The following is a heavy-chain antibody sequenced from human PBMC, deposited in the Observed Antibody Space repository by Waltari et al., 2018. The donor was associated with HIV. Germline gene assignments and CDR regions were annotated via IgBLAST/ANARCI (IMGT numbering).Heavy chain of an antibody. V-gene: IGHV5-51*01. CDR2: FCRSQSNV. CDR1: GNIFNNYW. J-gene: IGHJ5*02. CDR3: ARLMGLGGRRDWANNWFDP. D-gene: IGHD3-10*01. Sequence: EVQLVQSGAEVKKPGESLKISCRGSGNIFNNYWIAWVRQTPGKGLEGMGRFCRSQSNVQYKGAFQVRLRIPLATPVTTAALQLSSLKASDTGMYYCARLMGLGGRRDWANNWFDPWGLGTLVTVSS.